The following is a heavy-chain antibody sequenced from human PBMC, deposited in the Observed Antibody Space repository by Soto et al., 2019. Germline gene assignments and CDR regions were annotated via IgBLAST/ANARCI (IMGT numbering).Heavy chain of an antibody. CDR3: AKDTSGPNGDIYYGLDA. Sequence: QVQLVESGGGVVQPGRSLRLSCVASGYTFSSYAVHWVCQAPGKGLEWVAVISFDENSKSYADFAKGRFTVSRDDSKNTLYLQMNSLKIEDTAVYYCAKDTSGPNGDIYYGLDAWGQGTTVTVSS. D-gene: IGHD4-17*01. J-gene: IGHJ6*02. V-gene: IGHV3-30*18. CDR2: ISFDENSK. CDR1: GYTFSSYA.